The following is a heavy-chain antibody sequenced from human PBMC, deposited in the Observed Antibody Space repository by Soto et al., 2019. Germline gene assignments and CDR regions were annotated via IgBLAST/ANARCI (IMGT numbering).Heavy chain of an antibody. J-gene: IGHJ6*02. CDR1: GDTFSSYA. D-gene: IGHD3-10*01. CDR3: AKPRRAYGSGSYYRYYGMDV. V-gene: IGHV1-69*13. CDR2: IIPIFGTA. Sequence: SVKVSCMASGDTFSSYAINWVRQAPGQGLEWMGGIIPIFGTANYAQKFQGRVTITADESTSTAYMELSSLRSEDTAVYYCAKPRRAYGSGSYYRYYGMDVWGQGTTVTVSS.